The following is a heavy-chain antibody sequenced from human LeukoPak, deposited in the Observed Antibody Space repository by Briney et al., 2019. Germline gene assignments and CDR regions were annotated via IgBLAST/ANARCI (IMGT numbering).Heavy chain of an antibody. D-gene: IGHD1-26*01. V-gene: IGHV3-33*01. CDR1: GFTFSNYA. J-gene: IGHJ4*02. CDR2: IWSDGSVK. CDR3: ARGGSSNVGFFDF. Sequence: GGSLRLSCAASGFTFSNYAMHWVRQAPGKGLEWVAVIWSDGSVKYYVDSVKGRFTVSRDNSKKTLYLQVNSLRAEDTALYYCARGGSSNVGFFDFWGQGTLVTVSS.